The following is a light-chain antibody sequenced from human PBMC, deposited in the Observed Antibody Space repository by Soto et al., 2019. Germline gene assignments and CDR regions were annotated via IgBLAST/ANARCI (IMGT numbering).Light chain of an antibody. CDR3: QQRSNWPIT. V-gene: IGKV3D-20*02. CDR2: GAS. CDR1: QSVSSSY. J-gene: IGKJ5*01. Sequence: EIVLTQSPGTLSLSPWEIATLSCRASQSVSSSYLAWYQQKPGQAPRLLIYGASSRATGIPDRFSGSGSGTDFTLTISRLEPEDFAVYYCQQRSNWPITFGHGTRLEIK.